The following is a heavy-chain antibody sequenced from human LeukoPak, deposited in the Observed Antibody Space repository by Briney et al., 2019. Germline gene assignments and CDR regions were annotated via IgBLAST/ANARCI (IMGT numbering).Heavy chain of an antibody. CDR2: IIPIFGTA. CDR1: GGTFSSYA. D-gene: IGHD3-3*01. V-gene: IGHV1-69*01. J-gene: IGHJ5*02. Sequence: SVKVSCKASGGTFSSYAISWVRQAPGQGLEWMGGIIPIFGTANYAQKFQGRVTITADESTSTAYMELSSLRSEDTAVYYCASGPTIFGVVTPYNWFDPWGQGTLVTVSS. CDR3: ASGPTIFGVVTPYNWFDP.